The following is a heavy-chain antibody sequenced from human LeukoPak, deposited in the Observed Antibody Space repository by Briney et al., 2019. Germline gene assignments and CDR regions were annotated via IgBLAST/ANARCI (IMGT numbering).Heavy chain of an antibody. CDR1: GFTFSSYW. J-gene: IGHJ4*02. CDR3: ARFITMVRGVIIRPFDY. Sequence: GGSLRLSCAASGFTFSSYWMSWVRQAPGKGLEWVANIKQDGSEKYYVDSVKGRITISRDNAKNSLYLQMNSLRAEDTAVYYCARFITMVRGVIIRPFDYWGQGTLVTVSS. D-gene: IGHD3-10*01. CDR2: IKQDGSEK. V-gene: IGHV3-7*01.